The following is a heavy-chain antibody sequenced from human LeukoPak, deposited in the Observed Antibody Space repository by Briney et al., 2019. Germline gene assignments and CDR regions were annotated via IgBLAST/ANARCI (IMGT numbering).Heavy chain of an antibody. CDR2: IYYSGST. Sequence: TASQTLSLTCTVSGGSISSGDYYWSWIRQPPGKGLEWIGYIYYSGSTYYNPSLKSRVTISVDTSKNQFSLKLSSVTAADTAVYYCARDHIAAAGISDAFDIWGQGTMVTVSS. CDR1: GGSISSGDYY. CDR3: ARDHIAAAGISDAFDI. J-gene: IGHJ3*02. V-gene: IGHV4-30-4*08. D-gene: IGHD6-13*01.